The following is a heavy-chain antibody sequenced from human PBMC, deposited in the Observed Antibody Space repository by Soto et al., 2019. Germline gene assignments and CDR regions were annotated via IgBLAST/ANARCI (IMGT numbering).Heavy chain of an antibody. Sequence: QVQLVQSGAEVKKPGSSVKVSCKASGGTFSSYTISWVRQAPGQGLEWMGRIIPILGIANYAQKFQGRVTITADKSTSTAYMELSSLRSEDTAVYYCARDSEQWLVEIDYWGQGTLVTASS. J-gene: IGHJ4*02. D-gene: IGHD6-19*01. CDR1: GGTFSSYT. CDR3: ARDSEQWLVEIDY. V-gene: IGHV1-69*08. CDR2: IIPILGIA.